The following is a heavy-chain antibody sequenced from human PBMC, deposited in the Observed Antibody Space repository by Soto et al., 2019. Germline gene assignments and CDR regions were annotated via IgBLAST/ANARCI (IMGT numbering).Heavy chain of an antibody. Sequence: SETLSLTCTVSGGSISSYYWSWIRQPPGKGLEWIGYIYYSGSTNYNPSIKSRVTISVDTSKNQFSLKLSSVTAADAAVYYCARELSGSYHDYWGQGTLVTVSS. CDR1: GGSISSYY. J-gene: IGHJ4*02. CDR2: IYYSGST. CDR3: ARELSGSYHDY. V-gene: IGHV4-59*01. D-gene: IGHD3-10*01.